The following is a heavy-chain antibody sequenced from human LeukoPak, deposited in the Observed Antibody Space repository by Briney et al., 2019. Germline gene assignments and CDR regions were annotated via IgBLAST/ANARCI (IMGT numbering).Heavy chain of an antibody. CDR3: GRGALGYCSSTSCYAEDY. V-gene: IGHV4-59*11. CDR1: GGSISSHY. J-gene: IGHJ4*02. D-gene: IGHD2-2*01. Sequence: SETLSHTCTVSGGSISSHYWSWIRQPPGKGLEWIGYIYYSGSTNYNPSLKSRVTISVNTSKNQFSLKLNSVTAADTAVYYCGRGALGYCSSTSCYAEDYWGQGTLVTVSS. CDR2: IYYSGST.